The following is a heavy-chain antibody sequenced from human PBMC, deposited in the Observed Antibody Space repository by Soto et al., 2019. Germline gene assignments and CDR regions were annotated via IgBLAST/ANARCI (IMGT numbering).Heavy chain of an antibody. CDR3: ANYDSCGTHDAFDI. D-gene: IGHD3-22*01. CDR2: ISGSGYST. CDR1: GFTFSNYA. J-gene: IGHJ3*02. Sequence: EVQLLESGGGLVPPGGSLRLSCAASGFTFSNYAMAWVRQAPGKGLEWVSSISGSGYSTYYAHSVKGRFTISRDNSKNTLYLQMNSLRAEDTAAYYCANYDSCGTHDAFDIWGQGTLVTVS. V-gene: IGHV3-23*01.